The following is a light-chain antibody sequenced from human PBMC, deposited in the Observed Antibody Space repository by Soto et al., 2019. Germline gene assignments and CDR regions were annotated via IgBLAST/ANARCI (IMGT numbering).Light chain of an antibody. CDR1: SSDVGTYTL. J-gene: IGLJ1*01. CDR2: EVS. CDR3: SSYAGPITFYV. V-gene: IGLV2-23*02. Sequence: QSALTQPASVSGSPGQSITISCTGTSSDVGTYTLVSWYQQHPGKAPKLVIYEVSKRPAGVSKRFSGSKSGDTASLTISGLQAEDEADYYCSSYAGPITFYVFGTGTKVTVL.